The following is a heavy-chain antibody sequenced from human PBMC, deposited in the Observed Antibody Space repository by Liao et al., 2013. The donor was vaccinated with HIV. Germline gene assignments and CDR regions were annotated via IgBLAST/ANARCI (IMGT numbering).Heavy chain of an antibody. CDR1: GGSFSGYY. V-gene: IGHV4-59*10. CDR2: IYSSGSA. Sequence: QVQLQQWGAGLLKPSETLSLTCAVYGGSFSGYYWSWIRQPAGKGLEWIGRIYSSGSANYNPSLKSRVTMSVDTSKNQFSLKLSSVTAADTAVYYCARVLRWLSAFDIWGQGTMVTVSS. CDR3: ARVLRWLSAFDI. J-gene: IGHJ3*02. D-gene: IGHD3-22*01.